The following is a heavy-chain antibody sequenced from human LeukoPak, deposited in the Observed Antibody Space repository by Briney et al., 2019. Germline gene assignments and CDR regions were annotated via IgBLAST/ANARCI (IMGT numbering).Heavy chain of an antibody. V-gene: IGHV4-39*07. J-gene: IGHJ5*02. CDR3: ARRKGRFDP. CDR1: GGSISSSSYY. CDR2: IYYSGST. Sequence: SETLSLTCTVSGGSISSSSYYWGWIRQPPGKGLEWIGSIYYSGSTNYNPSLKSRVTISVDTSKNQFSLKLSSVTAADTAVYYCARRKGRFDPWGQGTLVTVSS. D-gene: IGHD3-10*01.